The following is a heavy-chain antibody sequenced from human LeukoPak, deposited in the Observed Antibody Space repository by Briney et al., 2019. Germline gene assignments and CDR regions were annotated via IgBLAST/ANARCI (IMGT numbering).Heavy chain of an antibody. J-gene: IGHJ4*02. CDR3: ARDNDDYVWGAADY. Sequence: PGGSLRLSCAASGFTFSTYSMDWVRQAPGKGLEWVSYISSSSSTIYYADSVKGRFTISRDNAKNSLYLQMNSLRDEDTAVYYCARDNDDYVWGAADYWGQGTLVTVSS. V-gene: IGHV3-48*02. D-gene: IGHD3-16*01. CDR2: ISSSSSTI. CDR1: GFTFSTYS.